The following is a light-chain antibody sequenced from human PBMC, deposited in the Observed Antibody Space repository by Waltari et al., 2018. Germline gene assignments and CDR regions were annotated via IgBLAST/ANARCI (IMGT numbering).Light chain of an antibody. V-gene: IGLV1-40*01. Sequence: QSVLTQPPSVSGAPGQRVTISCTGISANLGPGYAVHWYQQLPGTAPTLLIYDKNNRPSGVPDRFSGSKSGTSASLAITGLQAEDEADYYCQSYDSSLSGSVFGGGTKLTVL. J-gene: IGLJ2*01. CDR3: QSYDSSLSGSV. CDR1: SANLGPGYA. CDR2: DKN.